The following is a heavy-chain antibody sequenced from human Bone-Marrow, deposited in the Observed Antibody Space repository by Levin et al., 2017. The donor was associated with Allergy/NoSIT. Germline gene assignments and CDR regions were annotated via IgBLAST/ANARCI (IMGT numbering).Heavy chain of an antibody. CDR1: GASISNYY. CDR3: ARDSGDYYFDS. J-gene: IGHJ4*02. CDR2: INYSGST. V-gene: IGHV4-59*01. Sequence: PSETLSLTCTVSGASISNYYWSWIRQPPGKGLEWIGYINYSGSTIYSPSLKSRVTISADTSKNQLSLKLSSVTAADTAVYYCARDSGDYYFDSWGQGTLVTVSS.